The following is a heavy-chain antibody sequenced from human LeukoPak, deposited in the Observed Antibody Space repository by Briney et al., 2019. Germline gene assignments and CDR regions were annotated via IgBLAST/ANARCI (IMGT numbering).Heavy chain of an antibody. D-gene: IGHD5-18*01. CDR2: IYTSGST. J-gene: IGHJ5*02. Sequence: SETLSLTCTVSGGSISSYYWSWIRQPAGKGLEWIGRIYTSGSTSYNPSLKSRVTMSVDTSKNQFSLKLSSVTAADTAVYYCARGGYSYGYHWFDPWGQGTLVTVSS. CDR3: ARGGYSYGYHWFDP. CDR1: GGSISSYY. V-gene: IGHV4-4*07.